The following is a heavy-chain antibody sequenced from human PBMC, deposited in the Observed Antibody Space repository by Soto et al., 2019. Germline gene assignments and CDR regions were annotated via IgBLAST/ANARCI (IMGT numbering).Heavy chain of an antibody. J-gene: IGHJ4*02. D-gene: IGHD2-21*01. CDR2: IKQDGSEK. CDR1: GFTFSSYW. Sequence: GGSLRLSCPASGFTFSSYWMSCVRQAPGKGLEWVANIKQDGSEKYYVDSAKGRFTISRDNTKNSLYLQMNSLRAEDTAVYYCARESRRDGYNRGYWGQGTLVTVSS. CDR3: ARESRRDGYNRGY. V-gene: IGHV3-7*01.